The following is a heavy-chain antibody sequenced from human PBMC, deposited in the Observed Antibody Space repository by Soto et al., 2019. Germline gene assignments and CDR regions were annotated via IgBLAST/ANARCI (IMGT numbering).Heavy chain of an antibody. D-gene: IGHD3-22*01. J-gene: IGHJ6*02. Sequence: SVKVSCKASGGTFSSYAISWVRQAPGQGLEWMGGIIPIFGTANYAQKFQGRVTITADESTSTAYMELSSLRSEDTAVYYCARVSPYYYDSSGYHYYYGMDVWGQGTTVTVSS. V-gene: IGHV1-69*13. CDR1: GGTFSSYA. CDR2: IIPIFGTA. CDR3: ARVSPYYYDSSGYHYYYGMDV.